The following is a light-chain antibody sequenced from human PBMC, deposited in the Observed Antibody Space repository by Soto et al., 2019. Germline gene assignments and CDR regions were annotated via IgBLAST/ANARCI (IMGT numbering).Light chain of an antibody. Sequence: QSVLTQPASVSGSPGQSITISCTGTSSDVGGYNFISWYQHHPGKAPKLVIYDVNNRLSGISYRFSGSKSGNTDSLTISGLQAEDEADYYCASYTRTTTRVFGGGTKVTVL. J-gene: IGLJ3*02. CDR3: ASYTRTTTRV. CDR2: DVN. CDR1: SSDVGGYNF. V-gene: IGLV2-14*01.